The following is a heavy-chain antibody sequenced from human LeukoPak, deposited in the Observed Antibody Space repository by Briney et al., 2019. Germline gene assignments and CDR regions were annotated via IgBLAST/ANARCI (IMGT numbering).Heavy chain of an antibody. CDR2: ISSSSSYI. V-gene: IGHV3-21*04. J-gene: IGHJ4*02. CDR3: ARDSSHYLGSSDY. Sequence: GGSLRLSCAASGFTFSTYSMNWVRQAPGKGLEWVSSISSSSSYIYYADSVKGRFTISRDNAKNSLYLQMNSLRDEDTAIYYCARDSSHYLGSSDYWGQGTLVTVSS. D-gene: IGHD6-6*01. CDR1: GFTFSTYS.